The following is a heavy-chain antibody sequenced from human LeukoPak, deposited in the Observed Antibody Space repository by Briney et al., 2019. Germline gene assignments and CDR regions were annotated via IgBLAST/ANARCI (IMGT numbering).Heavy chain of an antibody. Sequence: ASVKVSCKAYGYTFTGYYVNWVRQAPGQGLAWIGWINPNSGGTSYAQQFQGRVIMTRDTSVTVAYMELSRLTSDDTAVYYCARAPYYDILTGFRGGFDYWGQGGLVIVSS. V-gene: IGHV1-2*02. D-gene: IGHD3-9*01. CDR1: GYTFTGYY. CDR2: INPNSGGT. CDR3: ARAPYYDILTGFRGGFDY. J-gene: IGHJ4*02.